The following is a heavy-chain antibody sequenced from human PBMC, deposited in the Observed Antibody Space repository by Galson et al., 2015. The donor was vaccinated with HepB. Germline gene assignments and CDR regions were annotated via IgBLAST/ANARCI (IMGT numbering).Heavy chain of an antibody. CDR2: IGSNGGST. D-gene: IGHD2-2*02. Sequence: SLRLSCAASGFTFSSYAMHWVRQAPGKGLEYVSAIGSNGGSTYYADSVKGRFTISRDNSKNTLYLQMSSLRAEDTAVYYCANHCSSTSCYNYYYYGMDVWGQGTTVTVSS. V-gene: IGHV3-64D*06. CDR3: ANHCSSTSCYNYYYYGMDV. CDR1: GFTFSSYA. J-gene: IGHJ6*02.